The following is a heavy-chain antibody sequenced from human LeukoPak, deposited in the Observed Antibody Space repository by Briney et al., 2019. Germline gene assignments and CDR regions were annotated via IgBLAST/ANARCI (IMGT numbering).Heavy chain of an antibody. CDR1: GYTFTSYA. D-gene: IGHD3-10*01. CDR2: INAGNGNT. CDR3: ARFSSGSYYNTQSNNWFDP. J-gene: IGHJ5*02. V-gene: IGHV1-3*01. Sequence: GASVKVSCKASGYTFTSYAMHWVRQAPGQRLEWMGWINAGNGNTKYSQKFQGRVTITRDTSASTAYMELSSLRSEDTAVYYCARFSSGSYYNTQSNNWFDPWGQGTLVTVSS.